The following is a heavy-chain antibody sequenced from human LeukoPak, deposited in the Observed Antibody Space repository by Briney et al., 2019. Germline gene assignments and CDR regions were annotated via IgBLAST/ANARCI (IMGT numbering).Heavy chain of an antibody. Sequence: ASVTVSCKVSGYTLTELSMHWVRQAPGKGLEWMGGFDPEDGETIYAQKFQGRVTMTEDTSTDTAYMELSSLRSEDTAVYYCATGPLYSSSEGNYWGQGTLVTVSS. V-gene: IGHV1-24*01. CDR2: FDPEDGET. CDR3: ATGPLYSSSEGNY. J-gene: IGHJ4*02. D-gene: IGHD6-13*01. CDR1: GYTLTELS.